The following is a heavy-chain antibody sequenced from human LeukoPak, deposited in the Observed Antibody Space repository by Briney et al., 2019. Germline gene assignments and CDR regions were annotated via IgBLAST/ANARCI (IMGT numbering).Heavy chain of an antibody. Sequence: PSETLSLTCTVSGGSISSYYWSWIRQPAGKGLEWIGRIYTSGSTNYNPSLKSRVTMSVDTSKNQFSLKLSSVTAADTAVYYCASGPDCSSTSCLGYYYYYMDVWAKGPRSPSP. CDR1: GGSISSYY. D-gene: IGHD2-2*01. CDR3: ASGPDCSSTSCLGYYYYYMDV. J-gene: IGHJ6*03. V-gene: IGHV4-4*07. CDR2: IYTSGST.